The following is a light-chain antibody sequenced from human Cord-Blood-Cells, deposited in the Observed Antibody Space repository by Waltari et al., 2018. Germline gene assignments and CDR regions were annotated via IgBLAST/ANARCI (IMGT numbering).Light chain of an antibody. J-gene: IGLJ1*01. CDR2: EGS. V-gene: IGLV2-23*01. CDR3: CSYAGSSTYV. Sequence: SALTQPASVSGSPGQSITIPCTGTSSDVGSSTLVSWYQQHPGKAPKLMIYEGSKRPSGVSNRFSGSKSGNTASLTISGLQAEDEADYYCCSYAGSSTYVFGTGTKVTVL. CDR1: SSDVGSSTL.